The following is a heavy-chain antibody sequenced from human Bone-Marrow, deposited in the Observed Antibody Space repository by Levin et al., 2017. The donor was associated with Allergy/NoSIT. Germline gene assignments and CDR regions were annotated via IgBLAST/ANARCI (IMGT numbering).Heavy chain of an antibody. V-gene: IGHV3-30-3*01. CDR1: GFTFSSYA. J-gene: IGHJ6*02. CDR3: ARDRGVKSVSSGWYYYYGMDV. D-gene: IGHD6-19*01. Sequence: GGSLRLSCAASGFTFSSYAMHWVRQAPGKGLEWVAVISYDGSNKYYADSVKGRFTISRDNSKNTLYLQMNSLRAEDTAVYYCARDRGVKSVSSGWYYYYGMDVWGQGTTVTVSS. CDR2: ISYDGSNK.